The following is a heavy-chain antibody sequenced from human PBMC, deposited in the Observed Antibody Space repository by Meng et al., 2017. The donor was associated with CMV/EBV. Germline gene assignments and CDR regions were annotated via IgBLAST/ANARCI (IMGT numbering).Heavy chain of an antibody. CDR3: ARDSASVTTWDAHNNWFDP. J-gene: IGHJ5*02. V-gene: IGHV4-39*07. CDR1: GGSISSSTYY. Sequence: SETLSLTCSVSGGSISSSTYYWGWIRQPPGKGLEWIGSIYGSGSTYYNPSLKSRVTISVDTYKNQFSLKLSSVTAADNAVYYCARDSASVTTWDAHNNWFDPWGQGTLVTVSS. D-gene: IGHD4-17*01. CDR2: IYGSGST.